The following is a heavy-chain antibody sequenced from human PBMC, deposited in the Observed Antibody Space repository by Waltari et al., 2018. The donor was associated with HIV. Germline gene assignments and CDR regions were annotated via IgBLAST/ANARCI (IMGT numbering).Heavy chain of an antibody. CDR3: ARGNYILTGYDF. D-gene: IGHD3-9*01. V-gene: IGHV4-61*01. J-gene: IGHJ4*02. CDR2: INHSEGT. Sequence: QVHLQESGPGLVKPSETLSLTCSVSGGSVSSGSYYWTWIRQPPGKGLEWIGFINHSEGTNYNPSLKSRVSISGDTSKNQFSLKLSSVTAADTAFYFCARGNYILTGYDFWGQGTLVTVSS. CDR1: GGSVSSGSYY.